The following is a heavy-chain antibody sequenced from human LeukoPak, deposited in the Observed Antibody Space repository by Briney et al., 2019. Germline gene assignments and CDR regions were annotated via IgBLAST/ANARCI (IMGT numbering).Heavy chain of an antibody. CDR3: ARGESGYYYNGY. CDR2: INSDGSST. V-gene: IGHV3-74*01. D-gene: IGHD1-26*01. Sequence: PGGSLRLSCAASGFTFSSYSMNWVRQAPGKGLVWVSRINSDGSSTSYADSVKGRFTISRDNAKNTLYLQMNSLRAEDTAVYYCARGESGYYYNGYWGQGTLLTVSS. CDR1: GFTFSSYS. J-gene: IGHJ4*02.